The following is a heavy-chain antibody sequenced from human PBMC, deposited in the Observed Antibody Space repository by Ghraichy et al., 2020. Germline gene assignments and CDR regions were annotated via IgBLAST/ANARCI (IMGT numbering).Heavy chain of an antibody. CDR3: TTDLGDIVATILTSREKRQTEGSDVSPYFDY. V-gene: IGHV3-15*01. CDR2: IKSKTDGGTT. CDR1: GFTFTNAW. Sequence: GGSLRLSCAASGFTFTNAWMSWVRQAPGKGLEWVGRIKSKTDGGTTDYAAPVKDRFTISRDDSKNTLYLQMNSLKTEDTAVYYCTTDLGDIVATILTSREKRQTEGSDVSPYFDYWGQGTLVTVSS. J-gene: IGHJ4*02. D-gene: IGHD5-12*01.